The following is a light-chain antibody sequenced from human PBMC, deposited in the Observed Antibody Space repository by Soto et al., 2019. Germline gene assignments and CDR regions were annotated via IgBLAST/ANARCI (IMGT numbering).Light chain of an antibody. CDR3: QHYDHLPPFT. V-gene: IGKV1-33*01. Sequence: DIQMTQSPSSLSASVGDRVTITCQASQDIRKYLNWYQQKPGRAPKLLIYGASNLETGVASRFSGSGYGTDFTFTISSLQPEDIATYYCQHYDHLPPFTFGPGTKVAI. CDR1: QDIRKY. J-gene: IGKJ3*01. CDR2: GAS.